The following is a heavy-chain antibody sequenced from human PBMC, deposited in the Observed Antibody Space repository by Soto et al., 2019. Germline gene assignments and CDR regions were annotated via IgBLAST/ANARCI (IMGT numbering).Heavy chain of an antibody. CDR3: ARDSLENCSGGSCYEGPYYYYGMDV. CDR1: GSTFSSYA. J-gene: IGHJ6*02. Sequence: SVKVSCKASGSTFSSYAISWVRQAPGQGLEWMGGIIPIFGTANYAQKFQGRVTITADESTSTAYMELSSLRSEDTAVYYCARDSLENCSGGSCYEGPYYYYGMDVWGQGTTVTVSS. V-gene: IGHV1-69*13. D-gene: IGHD2-15*01. CDR2: IIPIFGTA.